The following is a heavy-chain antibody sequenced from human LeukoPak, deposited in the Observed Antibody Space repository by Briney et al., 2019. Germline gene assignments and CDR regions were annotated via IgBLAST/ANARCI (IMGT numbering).Heavy chain of an antibody. Sequence: PGGSLRLSCAASGFTFSSYAMSWVRQAPGKGLEWISAISGSDGSTSHADSVKGRFTISRDNSKNTLYLQMNSLRAEDTAVYYCARVFYYDILTGYPSGMDVWGQGTTVTVSS. V-gene: IGHV3-23*01. J-gene: IGHJ6*02. CDR3: ARVFYYDILTGYPSGMDV. D-gene: IGHD3-9*01. CDR2: ISGSDGST. CDR1: GFTFSSYA.